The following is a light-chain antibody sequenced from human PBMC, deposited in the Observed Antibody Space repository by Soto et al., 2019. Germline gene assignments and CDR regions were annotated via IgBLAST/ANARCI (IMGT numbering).Light chain of an antibody. Sequence: QSALTQPPSVSAAPGQKVTISCSGSSSNIGNNYVSWYQQLPGTAPKLLIYDNNKRPSGIPDRFSGSKSGTSATLGITGLQTGDEADYYCGTWDSSLSAAGGVVFGGGTKLTVL. CDR1: SSNIGNNY. V-gene: IGLV1-51*01. CDR3: GTWDSSLSAAGGVV. CDR2: DNN. J-gene: IGLJ2*01.